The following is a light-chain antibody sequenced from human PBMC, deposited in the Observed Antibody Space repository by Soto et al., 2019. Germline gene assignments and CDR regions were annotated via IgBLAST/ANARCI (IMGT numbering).Light chain of an antibody. CDR3: QQFNSYPLT. J-gene: IGKJ4*01. V-gene: IGKV1-9*01. CDR1: HGIASS. Sequence: DIHLTQSPSFLSASVGDRVTITCRASHGIASSLAWYQQKAGKAPKLLIYAASTLEIGLPSRFSGSRPGTEFTLTIGSLQPEDFAIYYCQQFNSYPLTFGGGTKVEIK. CDR2: AAS.